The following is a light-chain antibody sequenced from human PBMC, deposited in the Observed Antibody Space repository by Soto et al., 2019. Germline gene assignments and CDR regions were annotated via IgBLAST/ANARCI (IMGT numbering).Light chain of an antibody. V-gene: IGLV1-44*01. J-gene: IGLJ1*01. CDR1: GSNIGNND. CDR2: DNN. Sequence: QSVLTQPPSASGTPGQRISISCSGSGSNIGNNDVYWYQQLPGTAPKLLIYDNNQRPSGVPDRFSGPKSGTSASLAISGLQAEDEADYYCSSYTTNTGLEYVFGTGTKVTVL. CDR3: SSYTTNTGLEYV.